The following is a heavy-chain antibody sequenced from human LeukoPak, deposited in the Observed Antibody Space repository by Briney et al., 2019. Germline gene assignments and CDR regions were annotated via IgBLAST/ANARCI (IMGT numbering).Heavy chain of an antibody. D-gene: IGHD3-10*01. J-gene: IGHJ4*02. Sequence: GRSLRLSCAASGFTFSSYGMHWVRQAPGKGLEWVAVISYDGGNKYYADSVKGRFTISRDNSKNTLYLQMNSLRAEDTAVYYCAKLAYYYGSGGDYFDYWGQGTLVTVSS. CDR2: ISYDGGNK. CDR1: GFTFSSYG. V-gene: IGHV3-30*18. CDR3: AKLAYYYGSGGDYFDY.